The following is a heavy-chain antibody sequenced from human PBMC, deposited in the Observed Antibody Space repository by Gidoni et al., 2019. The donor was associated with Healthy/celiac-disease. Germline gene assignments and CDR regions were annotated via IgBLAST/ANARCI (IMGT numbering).Heavy chain of an antibody. D-gene: IGHD4-17*01. CDR1: GFTFSSYA. V-gene: IGHV3-30-3*01. Sequence: QLQLVVSGGGVVQPGRSLRLSCAASGFTFSSYAMHWVRQAPGEGLAWVAVISYDGSNKYYADSVKGRFTISRDNSKNTLYLQMNSLGAEGTAVYYCARVDDYGDGGGCWGQGTLVTVSS. CDR3: ARVDDYGDGGGC. J-gene: IGHJ4*02. CDR2: ISYDGSNK.